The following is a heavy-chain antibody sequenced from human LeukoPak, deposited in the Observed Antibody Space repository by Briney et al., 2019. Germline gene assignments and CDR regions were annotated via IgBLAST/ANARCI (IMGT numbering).Heavy chain of an antibody. CDR2: IRSKANSYAT. CDR1: GFTFSGSA. D-gene: IGHD4-17*01. V-gene: IGHV3-73*01. J-gene: IGHJ6*03. CDR3: TRRGYGDYTPGRNYYMDV. Sequence: GGSLRLSCAASGFTFSGSAMHWVRQASGKGLEWVGRIRSKANSYATAYAASVKGRFTISRDDSKNTAYLQMNSLKTEDTAVYYCTRRGYGDYTPGRNYYMDVWGKGTTVTVSS.